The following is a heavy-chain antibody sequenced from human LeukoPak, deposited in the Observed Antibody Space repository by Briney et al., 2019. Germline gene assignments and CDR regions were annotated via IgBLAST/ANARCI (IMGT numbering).Heavy chain of an antibody. D-gene: IGHD6-6*01. V-gene: IGHV4-34*01. CDR1: GGSFSGYD. CDR2: IKHSGWT. Sequence: SETLTLTCAVYGGSFSGYDWSWIRQPPGKGLEWIGDIKHSGWTNYNPSLTSRVTMSVDTYKNKFLLKLSTVTAAETAVYYCASPLPSVAARPPLLADYMDVWGKETTVTVSS. J-gene: IGHJ6*03. CDR3: ASPLPSVAARPPLLADYMDV.